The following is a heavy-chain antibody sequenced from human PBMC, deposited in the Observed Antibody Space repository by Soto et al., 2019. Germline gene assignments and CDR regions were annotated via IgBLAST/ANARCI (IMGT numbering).Heavy chain of an antibody. D-gene: IGHD3-16*01. CDR2: ISGDGVHT. CDR1: GFTFSRYW. J-gene: IGHJ4*02. CDR3: ARLGFVGEGDF. V-gene: IGHV3-74*01. Sequence: EVQLAESGEGLIQPGGSLRLSCATSGFTFSRYWIHWVRQAPGEGLVWVSRISGDGVHTDYAESVKGRFTVSRDIAKRTGYLQMNNLRAEDTAIYYCARLGFVGEGDFWGQGILVTVSS.